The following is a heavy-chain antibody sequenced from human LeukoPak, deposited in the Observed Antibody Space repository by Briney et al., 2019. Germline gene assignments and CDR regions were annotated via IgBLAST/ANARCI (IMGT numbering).Heavy chain of an antibody. V-gene: IGHV3-66*04. CDR3: ARHTNRFANGSCDS. J-gene: IGHJ4*02. CDR2: IYSGGST. CDR1: GFTVNSNY. Sequence: PGGSLRLSCAASGFTVNSNYMSWVSQAPGKGLEWVSVIYSGGSTYYAGSVKGRFIISRDNSKNTVYLQMNSLREEDTAIYYCARHTNRFANGSCDSWGQRTLVTVSS. D-gene: IGHD3-10*01.